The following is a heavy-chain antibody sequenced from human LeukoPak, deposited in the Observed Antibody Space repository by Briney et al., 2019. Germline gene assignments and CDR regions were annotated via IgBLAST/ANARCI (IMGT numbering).Heavy chain of an antibody. CDR1: GGSISSNSNY. J-gene: IGHJ4*02. D-gene: IGHD2-21*01. Sequence: PSETLSLTCTVSGGSISSNSNYWAWIRQPPGRGLEWIGSISYGGSTYYSPSLESRVTISLDTPKNQFSLKLSSMTAADTAVYYCARQALWFFDHWGQGTLVTVSS. V-gene: IGHV4-39*01. CDR2: ISYGGST. CDR3: ARQALWFFDH.